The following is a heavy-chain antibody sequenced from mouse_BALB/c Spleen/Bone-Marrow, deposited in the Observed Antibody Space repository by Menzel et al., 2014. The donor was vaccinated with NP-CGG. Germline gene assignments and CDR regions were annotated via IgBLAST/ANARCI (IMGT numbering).Heavy chain of an antibody. V-gene: IGHV5-12-1*01. J-gene: IGHJ4*01. CDR3: ARQRGYAYAMDY. Sequence: EVKLMESGGGLVKPGGSLKLSCAASGFAFSGHDMSWVRQTPEKRLEWVAYISSGGSNTYYPDTVKGRSTISRDNAKNTLYLQMNSLKSEDTAMYYCARQRGYAYAMDYWGQGTSVTVSS. D-gene: IGHD2-2*01. CDR2: ISSGGSNT. CDR1: GFAFSGHD.